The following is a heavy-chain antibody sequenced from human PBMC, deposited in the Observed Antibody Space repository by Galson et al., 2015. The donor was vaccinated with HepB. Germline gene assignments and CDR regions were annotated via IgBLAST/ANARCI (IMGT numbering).Heavy chain of an antibody. Sequence: SLRLSCAASGFTFSSYAMSWVRQAPGKGLEWVPAISGSGGSTYYADSVKGRFTISRDNSKNTLYLQMNSLRAEDTAVYYCAREVSRIENWFDPWGQGTLVTVSS. V-gene: IGHV3-23*01. CDR1: GFTFSSYA. J-gene: IGHJ5*02. D-gene: IGHD2-15*01. CDR2: ISGSGGST. CDR3: AREVSRIENWFDP.